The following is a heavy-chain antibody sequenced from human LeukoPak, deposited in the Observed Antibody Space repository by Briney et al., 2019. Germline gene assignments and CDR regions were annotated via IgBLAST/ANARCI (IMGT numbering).Heavy chain of an antibody. CDR3: ARDSPTGNYDIGYFDY. J-gene: IGHJ4*02. V-gene: IGHV3-7*01. Sequence: GGSLRLSCAAYGFTFSSYWMSWVRQAPGKGLEWVANIKQDGSEKYYVDSVKGRFTISRDNAKNSLYLQMNSLRAEDTAVYYCARDSPTGNYDIGYFDYWGQGTLVTVSS. CDR2: IKQDGSEK. CDR1: GFTFSSYW. D-gene: IGHD3-9*01.